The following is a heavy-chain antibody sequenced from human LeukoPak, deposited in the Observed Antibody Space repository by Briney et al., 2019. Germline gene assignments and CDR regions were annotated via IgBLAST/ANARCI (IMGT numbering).Heavy chain of an antibody. J-gene: IGHJ4*02. CDR3: VRRDTGWNYFDY. V-gene: IGHV4-59*08. D-gene: IGHD6-19*01. Sequence: SETLSLTCAVSGDSINSYYWGWIRQPPGKGLQWIGDIYYTGKNNYNPSLKSRVTISLDTSKDHLSLNLTSVLAADTAIYYCVRRDTGWNYFDYWGQGILVTVSS. CDR1: GDSINSYY. CDR2: IYYTGKN.